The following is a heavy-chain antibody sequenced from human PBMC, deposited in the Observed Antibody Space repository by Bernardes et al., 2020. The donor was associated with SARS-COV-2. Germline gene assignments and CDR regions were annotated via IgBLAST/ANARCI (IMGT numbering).Heavy chain of an antibody. Sequence: GGSLRLSCAASGFTFSYSAMNWVRQAPGQGLVWVALISANGGATYYTDSVRGRFTISRDNSKNTLDLQLNSLRAEDTAVYYCAIDYDSRDYYFGRADAYWSQGTLVTVSS. CDR1: GFTFSYSA. CDR3: AIDYDSRDYYFGRADAY. D-gene: IGHD3-22*01. J-gene: IGHJ4*02. CDR2: ISANGGAT. V-gene: IGHV3-23*01.